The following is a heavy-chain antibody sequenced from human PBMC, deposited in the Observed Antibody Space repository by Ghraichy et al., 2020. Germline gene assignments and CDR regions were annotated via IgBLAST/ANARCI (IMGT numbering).Heavy chain of an antibody. CDR3: ARGGYNYGSNPIDY. CDR2: IKYDSSEK. D-gene: IGHD5-18*01. J-gene: IGHJ4*02. V-gene: IGHV3-7*04. CDR1: GFTFTSYY. Sequence: GGSLRLSCAASGFTFTSYYMTWVRQVPGKGLEWVANIKYDSSEKYYEDSVKGRFTLSRDNAKNSLSLQMNSLRPDDTAVYYCARGGYNYGSNPIDYWGQGTLVTVSS.